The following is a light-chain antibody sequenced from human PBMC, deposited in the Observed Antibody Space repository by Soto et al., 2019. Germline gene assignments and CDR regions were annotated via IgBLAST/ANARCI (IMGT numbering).Light chain of an antibody. V-gene: IGLV2-23*01. CDR2: EGS. Sequence: QSVLTQPASVSGSPGQSITISCTGTNSDVGSFNLVSWYQQHPGKAPKLMISEGSKRPSGVSNRFSGSKSGNTASLTISGLQAEDEADYYCCSYASSNTLVFGGGTKVTVL. CDR1: NSDVGSFNL. J-gene: IGLJ3*02. CDR3: CSYASSNTLV.